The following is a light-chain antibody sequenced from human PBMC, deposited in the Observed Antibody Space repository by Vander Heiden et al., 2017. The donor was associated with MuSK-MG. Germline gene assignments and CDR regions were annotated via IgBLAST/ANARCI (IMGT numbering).Light chain of an antibody. CDR2: AAS. V-gene: IGKV1-8*01. CDR3: QQYDSYPQT. J-gene: IGKJ1*01. CDR1: NGISSY. Sequence: AIRTTQSPSSFSASTGDGVTITSRASNGISSYLAWYQQKPGKAPKLLNYAASTSQSGVPSRFSGSGSGTDFTLTISFLHSEDFATYYCQQYDSYPQTFGQGTKVEIK.